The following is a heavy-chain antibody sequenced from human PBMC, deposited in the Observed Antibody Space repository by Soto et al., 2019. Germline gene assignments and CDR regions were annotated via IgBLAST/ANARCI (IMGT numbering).Heavy chain of an antibody. D-gene: IGHD3-16*01. Sequence: ASVKVSCKASGYTFTGYYMHWVRQAPGQGLEWMGWINPNSGGTNYAQKFQGRVTMTRDTSISTAYMELSRLRSDDTAAYYCARLDLKVLSPHNNWFDPWGQGTLVTVSS. CDR3: ARLDLKVLSPHNNWFDP. CDR2: INPNSGGT. V-gene: IGHV1-2*02. CDR1: GYTFTGYY. J-gene: IGHJ5*02.